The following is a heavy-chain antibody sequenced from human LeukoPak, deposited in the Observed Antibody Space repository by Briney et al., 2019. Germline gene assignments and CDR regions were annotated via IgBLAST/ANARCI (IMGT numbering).Heavy chain of an antibody. CDR1: GFTFSSSA. Sequence: PGGSLRLSCAASGFTFSSSAMSSVRQAPGRGLEWVSSITDSGDGTYYADSVKDRFTISRDDSKNTLYLQMNSLRAEDTAVYYCAKDSPVATRWGQGTLVTVSS. CDR3: AKDSPVATR. D-gene: IGHD1-26*01. J-gene: IGHJ4*02. V-gene: IGHV3-23*01. CDR2: ITDSGDGT.